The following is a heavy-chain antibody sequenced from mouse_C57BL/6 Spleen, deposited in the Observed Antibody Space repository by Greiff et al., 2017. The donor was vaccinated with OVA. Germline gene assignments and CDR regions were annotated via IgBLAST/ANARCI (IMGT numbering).Heavy chain of an antibody. CDR1: GFTFSSYA. CDR3: TRDDYDGHAMDY. D-gene: IGHD2-4*01. CDR2: ISSGGDYI. J-gene: IGHJ4*01. V-gene: IGHV5-9-1*02. Sequence: EVKLMESGEGLVKPGGSLKLSCAASGFTFSSYAMSWVRQTPEKRLEWVAYISSGGDYIYYADTVKGRFTISRDNARNTLYLQMSSLKSEDTAMYYCTRDDYDGHAMDYWGQGTSVTVSS.